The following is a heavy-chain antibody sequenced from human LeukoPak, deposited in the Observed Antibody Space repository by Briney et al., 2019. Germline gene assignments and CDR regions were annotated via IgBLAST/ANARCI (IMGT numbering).Heavy chain of an antibody. Sequence: GGSLRLSCAASRFTFSRYDMNWVRQAPGKGLDWLSVISGSGDKTYYAGSLKGRFTVSRDNSKNTLYLQMNSLRAGDRAVYYCAKDLRPDILTGSPFDYWGQGSLVTVSS. V-gene: IGHV3-23*01. CDR1: RFTFSRYD. CDR3: AKDLRPDILTGSPFDY. J-gene: IGHJ4*02. CDR2: ISGSGDKT. D-gene: IGHD3-9*01.